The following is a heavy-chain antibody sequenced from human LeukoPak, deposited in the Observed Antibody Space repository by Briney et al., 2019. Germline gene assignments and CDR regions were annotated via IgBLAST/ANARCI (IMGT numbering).Heavy chain of an antibody. Sequence: SETLSLTCSGAGGSISNYHGSWIRQPPGRGLECIGYLYDRGSTNYPPSLKSRVTISVDTFNYQISLKMTSVTAADTAVYFCAKEGMGSEATTADGAFDSWGQGTMVIVS. V-gene: IGHV4-59*12. CDR3: AKEGMGSEATTADGAFDS. CDR1: GGSISNYH. D-gene: IGHD2/OR15-2a*01. J-gene: IGHJ3*02. CDR2: LYDRGST.